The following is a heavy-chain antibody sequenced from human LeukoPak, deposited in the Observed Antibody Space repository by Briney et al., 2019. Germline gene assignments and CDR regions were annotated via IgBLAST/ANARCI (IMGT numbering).Heavy chain of an antibody. D-gene: IGHD3-3*01. V-gene: IGHV3-48*04. CDR1: GFTFSSYS. J-gene: IGHJ4*02. CDR2: ISSSSSTI. Sequence: SGGSLRLSCAASGFTFSSYSMNWVRQAPGKGLEWVSYISSSSSTIYYADSVKGRFTISRDNAKNSLYLQMNSPRAEDTAVYYCARDRATGYRFWSGPKTDYWGQGTLVTVSS. CDR3: ARDRATGYRFWSGPKTDY.